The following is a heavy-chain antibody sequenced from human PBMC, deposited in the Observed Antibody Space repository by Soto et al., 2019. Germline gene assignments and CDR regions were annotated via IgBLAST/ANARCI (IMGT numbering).Heavy chain of an antibody. Sequence: GGSLRLSCAASEFTFSSYSMNWVRQAPGKGLEWVSSITGSSSYIYYADSLKGRFTISRDNAKKSLFLQMNSLRAEDTAVYYCARLTGIPEIAPLEEDNWGQGTLVTVSS. J-gene: IGHJ4*02. V-gene: IGHV3-21*01. CDR3: ARLTGIPEIAPLEEDN. D-gene: IGHD1-1*01. CDR1: EFTFSSYS. CDR2: ITGSSSYI.